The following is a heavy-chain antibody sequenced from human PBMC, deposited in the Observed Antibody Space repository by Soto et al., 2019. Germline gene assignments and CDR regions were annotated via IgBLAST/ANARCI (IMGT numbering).Heavy chain of an antibody. V-gene: IGHV1-69*13. D-gene: IGHD5-18*01. CDR2: IIPIFGTA. Sequence: SVKVSCKASGGTFSSYAISWVRQAPGQGLEWMGGIIPIFGTANYAQKFQGRITITADESTSTAYMELSSLRSEDTAVYCCALSRTASYYYYGMDVWGQGTTVTVSS. CDR3: ALSRTASYYYYGMDV. CDR1: GGTFSSYA. J-gene: IGHJ6*02.